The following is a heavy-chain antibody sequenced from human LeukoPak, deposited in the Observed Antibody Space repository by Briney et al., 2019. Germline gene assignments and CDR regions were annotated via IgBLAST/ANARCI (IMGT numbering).Heavy chain of an antibody. CDR2: ISSSSSYI. D-gene: IGHD4-17*01. J-gene: IGHJ3*02. V-gene: IGHV3-21*01. CDR3: ARDSDADYGDITLSPSNDAFDI. CDR1: GFTFSSYG. Sequence: GGSLRLSCAASGFTFSSYGMHWVRQAPGKGLEWVSSISSSSSYIYYADSVKGRFTISRDNAKNSLYLQMNSLRAEDTAVYYCARDSDADYGDITLSPSNDAFDIWGQGTMVTVSS.